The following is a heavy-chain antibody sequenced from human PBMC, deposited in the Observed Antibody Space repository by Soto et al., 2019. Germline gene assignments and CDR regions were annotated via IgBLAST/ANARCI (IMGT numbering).Heavy chain of an antibody. J-gene: IGHJ4*02. CDR2: LTPLFGTP. CDR3: ARGKNFSWSAYFY. Sequence: QVQLMQSGAEVKKPGSSVKVSCRSSGDSFNNNVFNWARQAPGQGLEWMGGLTPLFGTPNYAPGFRGRVSITADESTRTVYMELISLRSDDTAVYYCARGKNFSWSAYFYWGQGTLVTVSS. V-gene: IGHV1-69*12. D-gene: IGHD6-13*01. CDR1: GDSFNNNV.